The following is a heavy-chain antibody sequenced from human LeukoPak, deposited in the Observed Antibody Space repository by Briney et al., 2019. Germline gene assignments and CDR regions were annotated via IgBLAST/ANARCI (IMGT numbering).Heavy chain of an antibody. Sequence: GGSLRLSCAASGFTFSSYAMSGVRQAPGKGLEWVSAISGSGGRTYYADSVKGRFTISRDNSKNTLYLQMNSLRAEDTAVYYCAKEQGLYCYYYGMDVWGQGATVTVSS. J-gene: IGHJ6*02. V-gene: IGHV3-23*01. CDR1: GFTFSSYA. CDR3: AKEQGLYCYYYGMDV. CDR2: ISGSGGRT.